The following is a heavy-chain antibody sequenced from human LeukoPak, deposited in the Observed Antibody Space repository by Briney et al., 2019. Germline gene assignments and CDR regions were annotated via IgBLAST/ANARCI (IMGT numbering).Heavy chain of an antibody. J-gene: IGHJ4*02. V-gene: IGHV6-1*01. CDR1: GDSVSSNSAA. Sequence: SQTLSLTCVISGDSVSSNSAAWNWIRQSPSGGLEWLGGTYYRSKWFYDYAVSVKSRIIIDPDTSENHFSLRLNSVTPEDTAVYYCTREVAYCGADCYSVEFDYWGQGILVTVSS. CDR3: TREVAYCGADCYSVEFDY. CDR2: TYYRSKWFY. D-gene: IGHD2-21*02.